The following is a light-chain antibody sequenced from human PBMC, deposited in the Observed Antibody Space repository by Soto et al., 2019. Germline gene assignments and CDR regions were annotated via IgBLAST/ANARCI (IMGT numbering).Light chain of an antibody. Sequence: QSALTQPPSASGSPGQSVTISCTGTSSDVGAYNYVSWYQQHPGRAPTLMIFDVSQRPSGVPDRFSGSKSGNTASLTISGLQADDEAGYYCYSYGGSYTWVFGGGTKLTVL. CDR1: SSDVGAYNY. CDR2: DVS. CDR3: YSYGGSYTWV. J-gene: IGLJ3*02. V-gene: IGLV2-11*01.